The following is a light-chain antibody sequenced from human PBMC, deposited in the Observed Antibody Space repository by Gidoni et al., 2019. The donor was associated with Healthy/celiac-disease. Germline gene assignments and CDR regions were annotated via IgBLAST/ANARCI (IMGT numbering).Light chain of an antibody. CDR3: SSYTSSSPLV. J-gene: IGLJ1*01. V-gene: IGLV2-14*01. Sequence: QSALTPPASVSGSPGQSITISCTGTSSDGGGYNYVSWYQQHPGPAPKLMIYDVSNRPSGVSNRFSGSKSGNTASLTISGLQAEDEADYYCSSYTSSSPLVFGTGTKVTVL. CDR2: DVS. CDR1: SSDGGGYNY.